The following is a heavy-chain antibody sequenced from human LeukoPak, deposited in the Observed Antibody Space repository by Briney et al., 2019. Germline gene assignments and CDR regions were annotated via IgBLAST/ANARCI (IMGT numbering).Heavy chain of an antibody. J-gene: IGHJ4*02. CDR2: TSGSGGST. D-gene: IGHD5-18*01. Sequence: GGSLRLSCAASGFTFSSYAMSWVRQAPGKGLEWVSATSGSGGSTYYADSLKGRFTISRDNSKNTLYLQMNSLRAEDTAVYYCAKDISQGYTYGFIEQDFWGQGTPVTVSS. CDR3: AKDISQGYTYGFIEQDF. V-gene: IGHV3-23*01. CDR1: GFTFSSYA.